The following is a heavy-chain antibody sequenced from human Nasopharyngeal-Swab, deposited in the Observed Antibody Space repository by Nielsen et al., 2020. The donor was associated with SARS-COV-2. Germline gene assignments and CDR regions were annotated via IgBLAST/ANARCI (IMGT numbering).Heavy chain of an antibody. CDR2: INPNNGGT. J-gene: IGHJ6*02. CDR3: ARADDSSGYFGDREYFYAMDV. D-gene: IGHD3-22*01. Sequence: ASVQVSCKASGYTFTNYYIQWVRQAPGQGLEWMGRINPNNGGTIYAQKFQGRVTITRDTSITTAYLELSGLRSDDTAVYFCARADDSSGYFGDREYFYAMDVWGQGTTVTVSS. CDR1: GYTFTNYY. V-gene: IGHV1-2*06.